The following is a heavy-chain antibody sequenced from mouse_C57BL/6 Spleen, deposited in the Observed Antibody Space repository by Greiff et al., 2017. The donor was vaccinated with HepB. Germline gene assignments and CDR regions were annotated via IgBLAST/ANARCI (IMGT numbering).Heavy chain of an antibody. CDR2: IHPSDSDT. V-gene: IGHV1-74*01. D-gene: IGHD1-1*01. CDR1: GYTFTSYW. CDR3: AILFTTVVATDAY. J-gene: IGHJ3*01. Sequence: QVQLQQPGAELVKPGASVKVSCKASGYTFTSYWMHWVKQRPGQGLEWIGRIHPSDSDTNYNQKFKGKATLTVDKSSSTAYMQLSSLTSEDSAVYYCAILFTTVVATDAYWGQGTLVTVSA.